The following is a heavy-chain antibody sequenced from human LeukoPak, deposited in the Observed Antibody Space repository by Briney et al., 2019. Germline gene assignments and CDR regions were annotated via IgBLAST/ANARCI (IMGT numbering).Heavy chain of an antibody. CDR2: ISSSSSYI. CDR1: GFTFSSYS. CDR3: AKGPLRGTAAAIDY. D-gene: IGHD2-2*01. J-gene: IGHJ4*02. Sequence: GGSLRLSCAASGFTFSSYSMNWVRQAPGKRLEWVSSISSSSSYIYYADSVKGRFTISRDISTDTLWLQMDSLRTEDTAVYYCAKGPLRGTAAAIDYWGQGTLVTVSS. V-gene: IGHV3-21*01.